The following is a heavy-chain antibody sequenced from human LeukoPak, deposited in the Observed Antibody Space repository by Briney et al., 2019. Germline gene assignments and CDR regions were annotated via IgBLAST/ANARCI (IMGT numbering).Heavy chain of an antibody. J-gene: IGHJ5*02. Sequence: PGGSLRLSCAASGFTVSSNYMSWVRQAPGKGLEWGSVIYAGGSTYYADSVKGRFTISRDNSKNTLYLQMNSLRAEDTAVYYCARVVRGVIHWFDPWGQGTLVTVSS. CDR3: ARVVRGVIHWFDP. CDR1: GFTVSSNY. V-gene: IGHV3-53*01. D-gene: IGHD3-10*01. CDR2: IYAGGST.